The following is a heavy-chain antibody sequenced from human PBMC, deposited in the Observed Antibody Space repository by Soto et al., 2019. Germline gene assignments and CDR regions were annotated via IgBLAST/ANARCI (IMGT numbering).Heavy chain of an antibody. CDR2: ISSSSSYI. J-gene: IGHJ4*02. CDR1: GFTFSSYS. D-gene: IGHD4-17*01. V-gene: IGHV3-21*01. CDR3: ARDHSAVTTSWVPPTWIDY. Sequence: GSLRLSCAASGFTFSSYSMNWVRQAPGKGLEWVSSISSSSSYIYYADSVKGRFTISRDNAKNSLYLQMNSLRAEDTAVYYCARDHSAVTTSWVPPTWIDYWGQGTLVTVSS.